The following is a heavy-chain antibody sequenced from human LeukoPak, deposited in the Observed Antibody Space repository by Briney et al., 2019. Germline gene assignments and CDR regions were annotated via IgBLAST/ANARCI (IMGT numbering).Heavy chain of an antibody. CDR1: GFTFSSYA. CDR3: ARGPLYGDSGY. D-gene: IGHD3-3*01. J-gene: IGHJ4*02. V-gene: IGHV3-23*01. Sequence: GGSLRLSCAASGFTFSSYAMSWVRQAPGKGLEWVSAISGSGGSTYYADSVKGRFTISRDNSKNTLYLQMNSLRAEDTAVYYCARGPLYGDSGYWGQGTLVTVSS. CDR2: ISGSGGST.